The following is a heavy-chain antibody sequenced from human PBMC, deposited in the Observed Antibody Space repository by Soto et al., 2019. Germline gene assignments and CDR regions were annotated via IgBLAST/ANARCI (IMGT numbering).Heavy chain of an antibody. D-gene: IGHD6-13*01. Sequence: QVQLQESGPGLVKPSETLSLTCTVSGGSVSSGSYYWSWIRQRPGKRLEWIGYIHYSGSTNYNPSLKSRVTISADTSKNQFSLNMSSVTAADTAVYYCAKDRGYSSSLTDGGMDVWGQGTTVTVSS. CDR2: IHYSGST. V-gene: IGHV4-61*01. CDR3: AKDRGYSSSLTDGGMDV. CDR1: GGSVSSGSYY. J-gene: IGHJ6*02.